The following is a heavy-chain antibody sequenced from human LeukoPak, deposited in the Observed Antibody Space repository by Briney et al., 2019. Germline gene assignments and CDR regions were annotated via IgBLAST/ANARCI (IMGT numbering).Heavy chain of an antibody. V-gene: IGHV3-30*18. CDR1: GFTFSSYG. Sequence: GGSLRVSCAASGFTFSSYGMHWVRQAPGKGLEWVAVISYDGSNKYYADSVKGRFTISRDNSKNTLYLQMNSLRAEDTAVYYCAKDTYYYDSSGYYYKVPPTLLDYWGQGTLVTVSS. D-gene: IGHD3-22*01. J-gene: IGHJ4*02. CDR3: AKDTYYYDSSGYYYKVPPTLLDY. CDR2: ISYDGSNK.